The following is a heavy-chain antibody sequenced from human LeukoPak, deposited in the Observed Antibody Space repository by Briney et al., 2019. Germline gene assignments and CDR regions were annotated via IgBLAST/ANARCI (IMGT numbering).Heavy chain of an antibody. D-gene: IGHD3-22*01. CDR1: GDTFTSYG. Sequence: ASLKVSCKASGDTFTSYGFSWVRQAPGQGLEWMGWISTYNGNTNYAQKLQGRVTLTTDTSTYTAYMELRSLRSDDTAVYYCARNYYDGRGYPKFDYWGQGTLVTVSS. CDR3: ARNYYDGRGYPKFDY. CDR2: ISTYNGNT. J-gene: IGHJ4*02. V-gene: IGHV1-18*01.